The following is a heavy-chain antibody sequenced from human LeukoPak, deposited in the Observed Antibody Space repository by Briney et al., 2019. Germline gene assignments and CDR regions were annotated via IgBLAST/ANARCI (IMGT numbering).Heavy chain of an antibody. D-gene: IGHD5-18*01. CDR1: GGSFSGYY. Sequence: SETLSLTCAVYGGSFSGYYWSWIRQPPGKGLGWIGEINHSGSTNYNPSLKSRVTISVDTSKNQFSLKLSSVTAADTAVYYCARGFRGYSFNWGQGTLVTVSS. V-gene: IGHV4-34*01. J-gene: IGHJ4*02. CDR2: INHSGST. CDR3: ARGFRGYSFN.